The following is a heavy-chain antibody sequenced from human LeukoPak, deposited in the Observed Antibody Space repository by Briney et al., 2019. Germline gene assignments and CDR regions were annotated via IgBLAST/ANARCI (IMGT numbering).Heavy chain of an antibody. V-gene: IGHV3-7*01. D-gene: IGHD3-10*01. J-gene: IGHJ4*02. CDR2: IKQDGGET. Sequence: GGSLRLSCAASGFTFSTYWMTWVRQAPGKGLEWVANIKQDGGETYYVDSVKGRFTISRDNAKNSLYLQMNRLRADDTALYYRARLRGGAYWGQGTLVTVSS. CDR3: ARLRGGAY. CDR1: GFTFSTYW.